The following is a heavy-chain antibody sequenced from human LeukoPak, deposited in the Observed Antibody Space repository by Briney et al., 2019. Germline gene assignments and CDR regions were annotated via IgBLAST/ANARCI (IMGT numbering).Heavy chain of an antibody. Sequence: ASVKVSCKASGYTFTSYAMNWVRQAPGQGLEWMGWINTNTGNPTYAQGFTVRFVFSLDTSVSTTYLQISSLKAEDTAVYYCARESGYYYDSSGPDPGGYWGQGTLVTVSS. CDR1: GYTFTSYA. V-gene: IGHV7-4-1*02. CDR2: INTNTGNP. D-gene: IGHD3-22*01. CDR3: ARESGYYYDSSGPDPGGY. J-gene: IGHJ4*02.